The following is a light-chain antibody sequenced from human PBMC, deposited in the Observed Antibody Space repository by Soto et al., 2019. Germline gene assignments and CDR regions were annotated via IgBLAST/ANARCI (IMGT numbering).Light chain of an antibody. CDR3: CSYAGSFTVV. CDR2: DVS. CDR1: SSDVGAYNF. Sequence: QSALTQPRSVSGSPGQSVTISCTGTSSDVGAYNFVSWYQQHPGKAPKVMIYDVSKRPSGVPDRFSGSKSGITASLTISGLQAEDEADYYCCSYAGSFTVVFGGGTKVTVL. J-gene: IGLJ2*01. V-gene: IGLV2-11*01.